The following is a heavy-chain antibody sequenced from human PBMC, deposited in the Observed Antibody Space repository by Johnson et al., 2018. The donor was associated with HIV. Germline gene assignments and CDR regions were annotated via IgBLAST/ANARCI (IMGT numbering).Heavy chain of an antibody. D-gene: IGHD6-13*01. CDR2: IGTAGDT. CDR3: ARAGGYSSSWNAFDI. CDR1: GFTFSSYA. V-gene: IGHV3-13*01. J-gene: IGHJ3*02. Sequence: VQLVESGGGLVQPGGSLRLSCAASGFTFSSYAMSWVRQAPGKGLEWVSAIGTAGDTYYPGSVKGRFTISRENAKNSLYLQMNSLRAGDTAVYYRARAGGYSSSWNAFDIWGQGTMVTVSS.